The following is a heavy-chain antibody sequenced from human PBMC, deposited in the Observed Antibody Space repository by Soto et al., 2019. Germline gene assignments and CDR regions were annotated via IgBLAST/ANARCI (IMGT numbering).Heavy chain of an antibody. CDR3: ARSRGYYPDY. V-gene: IGHV4-59*08. Sequence: PSETLSLTCTVSGGSISSYYWSWIRQPPGKGLEWIGYIYYSGSTYYNPSLKSRVTISVDTSKNQFSLKLSSVTAADTAVYYCARSRGYYPDYWGQGTLVTVSS. J-gene: IGHJ4*02. CDR2: IYYSGST. CDR1: GGSISSYY. D-gene: IGHD5-12*01.